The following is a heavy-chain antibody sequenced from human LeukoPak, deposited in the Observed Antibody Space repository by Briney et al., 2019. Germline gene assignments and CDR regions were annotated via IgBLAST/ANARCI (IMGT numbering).Heavy chain of an antibody. CDR3: ARHKYYGSGDFDY. D-gene: IGHD3-10*01. J-gene: IGHJ4*02. V-gene: IGHV4-59*08. Sequence: PSETLSLTCTVSGGSISSYYWSWIRQPPGKGLEWIGYIYYSGSTNYNPSLKSRVTISVDTSKNQFSLKLSSVTAADTAVYYCARHKYYGSGDFDYWGQGTLVTVSS. CDR1: GGSISSYY. CDR2: IYYSGST.